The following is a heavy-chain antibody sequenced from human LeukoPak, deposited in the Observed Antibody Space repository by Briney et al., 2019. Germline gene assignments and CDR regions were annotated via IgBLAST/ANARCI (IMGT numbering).Heavy chain of an antibody. D-gene: IGHD3-22*01. Sequence: SETLSLTCAVYGGSFSGYYWSWIRQPPGKGLEWIGEINHSGSTNYNPSLKSRVTISVDTSKNQFSLKLSSVTAADTAVYYCARVTQYYYDSSGYSSWFDPWGQGTLVTVSS. CDR1: GGSFSGYY. CDR3: ARVTQYYYDSSGYSSWFDP. CDR2: INHSGST. J-gene: IGHJ5*02. V-gene: IGHV4-34*01.